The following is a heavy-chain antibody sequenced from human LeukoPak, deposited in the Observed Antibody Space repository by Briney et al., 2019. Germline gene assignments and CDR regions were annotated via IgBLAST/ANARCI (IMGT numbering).Heavy chain of an antibody. CDR3: ARVGEGAAKD. D-gene: IGHD1-26*01. CDR2: ISYDGSYI. Sequence: GRSLRLSCAASGFTFSSYAMHWVRQAPGKGLEWVALISYDGSYIYYADSAEGRFTISRDNSKNTLYLQMNSLRVEDTAVYYCARVGEGAAKDWGQGTLVTVSS. CDR1: GFTFSSYA. J-gene: IGHJ4*02. V-gene: IGHV3-30*04.